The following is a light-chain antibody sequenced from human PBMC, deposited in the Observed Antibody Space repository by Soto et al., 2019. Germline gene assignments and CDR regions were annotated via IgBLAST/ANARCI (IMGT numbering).Light chain of an antibody. CDR2: TND. J-gene: IGLJ2*01. CDR1: SSNIGKNA. CDR3: AAWDDSLNGLL. Sequence: QSVLTQPPSASETPGQRVTISCSGSSSNIGKNAVNWYQQLPGTAPKLLIYTNDQRPSGVPDRFSGSKSGTSASLAISGLQSEDEADYYCAAWDDSLNGLLFGGGTKVTVL. V-gene: IGLV1-44*01.